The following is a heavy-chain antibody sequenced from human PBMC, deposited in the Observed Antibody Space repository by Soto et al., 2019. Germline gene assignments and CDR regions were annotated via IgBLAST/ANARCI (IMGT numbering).Heavy chain of an antibody. J-gene: IGHJ4*02. V-gene: IGHV3-33*01. CDR1: GFTFSSYG. D-gene: IGHD6-25*01. Sequence: PGGSLRLSCAASGFTFSSYGMHWVRQAPGKGLEWVAVIWYDGSNKYYADSVKGRFTISRDNSKNTLYLQMNSLRAEDTAVYYCASLGIAAARGYWGQGTLVTAPQ. CDR2: IWYDGSNK. CDR3: ASLGIAAARGY.